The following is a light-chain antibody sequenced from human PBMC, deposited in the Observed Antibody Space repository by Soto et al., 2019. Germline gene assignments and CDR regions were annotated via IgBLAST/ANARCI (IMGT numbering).Light chain of an antibody. CDR2: EVS. CDR3: MKSTQLPPT. J-gene: IGKJ5*01. V-gene: IGKV2D-29*02. CDR1: QSLLHITGETF. Sequence: DVVMTQTPLSLSVAPGQPASISCKSSQSLLHITGETFLFLYLQKPGQSPQLLIYEVSTRVSGVPDRFSGSGSGTDFTLEISRVEPDDVGIYDCMKSTQLPPTFGQGTRLGIE.